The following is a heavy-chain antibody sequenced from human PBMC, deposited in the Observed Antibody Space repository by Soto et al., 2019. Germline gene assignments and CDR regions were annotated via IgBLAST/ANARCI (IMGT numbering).Heavy chain of an antibody. J-gene: IGHJ5*02. CDR2: IWYDGSNR. V-gene: IGHV3-33*01. CDR3: AREMGYSDSNWLDP. D-gene: IGHD4-17*01. Sequence: QVQLVESGGGVVQPGRSLRLSCVASGFTFSTTGMHWVRQTPGKGLEWVAVIWYDGSNRNYAASVKGRFTVSRDNSKNTRSLEMDNLRVEDTGLYYCAREMGYSDSNWLDPWGQGTLVIVSS. CDR1: GFTFSTTG.